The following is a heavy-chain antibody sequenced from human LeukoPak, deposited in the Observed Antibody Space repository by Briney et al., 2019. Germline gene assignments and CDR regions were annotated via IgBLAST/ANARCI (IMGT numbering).Heavy chain of an antibody. CDR2: ISSSGRTI. CDR1: GITFSNYS. D-gene: IGHD5-18*01. J-gene: IGHJ6*03. V-gene: IGHV3-48*01. Sequence: PGGSLRLSCAPSGITFSNYSMNWVRQAPGKGLEWVSYISSSGRTIYYADSVKGRFTIPRDNAKNSLYLQMNSLRAEDTAVYYCTRGSGYSYGYRPPFYYYMDVWGKGTTVTVSS. CDR3: TRGSGYSYGYRPPFYYYMDV.